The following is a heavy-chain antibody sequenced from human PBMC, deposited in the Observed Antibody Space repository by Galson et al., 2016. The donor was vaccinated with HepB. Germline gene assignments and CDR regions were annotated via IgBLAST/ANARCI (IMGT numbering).Heavy chain of an antibody. Sequence: SETLSLTCTVSNGSISSYYWSWIRQPAGKGLEWIGRIYSSGSTKCNPSLKRRVTMSEDTSKNQFSLKLSSVTAADTAIYYCARDNPYDILTGYPYYSEFWGPGTPVAVSS. CDR2: IYSSGST. CDR1: NGSISSYY. CDR3: ARDNPYDILTGYPYYSEF. V-gene: IGHV4-4*07. J-gene: IGHJ4*02. D-gene: IGHD3-9*01.